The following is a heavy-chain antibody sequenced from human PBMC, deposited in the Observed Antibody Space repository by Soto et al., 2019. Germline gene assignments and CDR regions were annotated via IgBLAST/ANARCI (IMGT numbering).Heavy chain of an antibody. CDR2: IYWDDDK. J-gene: IGHJ4*02. D-gene: IGHD6-19*01. Sequence: QITFKESGPALVKPTQTLMLTCTFSGFSLSCNGVGVSWIRQAPGKAPECLAVIYWDDDKRYSSSLKTRLAITKDSSKNQVVLTMTTMDPVATATYFCAHRSPRHFLGGWYGDYFATWGQGTQVTVSS. CDR3: AHRSPRHFLGGWYGDYFAT. CDR1: GFSLSCNGVG. V-gene: IGHV2-5*02.